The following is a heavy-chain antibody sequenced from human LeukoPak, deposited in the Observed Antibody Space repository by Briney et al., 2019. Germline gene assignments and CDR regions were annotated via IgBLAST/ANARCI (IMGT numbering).Heavy chain of an antibody. V-gene: IGHV1-18*01. CDR3: ASFSDYYDSSGKPNLFDY. CDR1: GYTFTSYG. CDR2: ISAYNGNT. J-gene: IGHJ4*02. D-gene: IGHD3-22*01. Sequence: VASVKVSCKASGYTFTSYGISWVRQAPGQGLEWMGWISAYNGNTNYAQKLQGRVTMTTDTSTSTAYMELRSLRSDDTAVYYCASFSDYYDSSGKPNLFDYWGQGTLVTVSS.